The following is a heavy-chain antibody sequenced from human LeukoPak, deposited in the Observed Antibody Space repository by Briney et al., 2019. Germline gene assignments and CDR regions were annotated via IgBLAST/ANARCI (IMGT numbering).Heavy chain of an antibody. CDR2: INPNSGGT. J-gene: IGHJ4*02. Sequence: ASVKVSCKASGYTFTGYYMHWVRQAPGQGLEWMGWINPNSGGTNYAQKFQGRVTMTRDTSISTAYMELSRLRSDDTAVYYCARGKRLVVTAMQLDYWGRGTLVTVSS. D-gene: IGHD2-21*02. CDR3: ARGKRLVVTAMQLDY. CDR1: GYTFTGYY. V-gene: IGHV1-2*02.